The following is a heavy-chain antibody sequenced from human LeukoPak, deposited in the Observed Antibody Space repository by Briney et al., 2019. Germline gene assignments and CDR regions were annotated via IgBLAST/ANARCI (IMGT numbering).Heavy chain of an antibody. V-gene: IGHV3-21*01. CDR3: ARGHYDVLAASYKWTPDY. J-gene: IGHJ4*02. D-gene: IGHD3-9*01. CDR2: ITSGGDYI. CDR1: GFTFNTFN. Sequence: GGSLRLSCAASGFTFNTFNTNWVRQAPGKGLEWVSSITSGGDYIYYADSVKGRFTTSRDNAKNSLSLQLNSLRVEDTAVYYCARGHYDVLAASYKWTPDYWGQGTLVTVSS.